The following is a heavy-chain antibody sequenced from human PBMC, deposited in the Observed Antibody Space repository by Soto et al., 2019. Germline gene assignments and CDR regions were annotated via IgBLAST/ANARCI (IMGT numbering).Heavy chain of an antibody. D-gene: IGHD1-26*01. CDR1: GGTSTIYT. V-gene: IGHV1-69*02. J-gene: IGHJ5*02. CDR2: IVPLLGIT. CDR3: PPEKFGAGRVGVSA. Sequence: QVPLVQSGAELKKPGSSVKVSCEASGGTSTIYTITWVRQAPGQGLAWLGRIVPLLGITNYARNFQDRLTIXAXQXXGTAYMELRSLRLEDTARYYCPPEKFGAGRVGVSAWGQGTQVTVSS.